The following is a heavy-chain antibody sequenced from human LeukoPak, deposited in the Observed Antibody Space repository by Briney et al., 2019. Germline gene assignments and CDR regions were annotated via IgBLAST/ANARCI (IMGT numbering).Heavy chain of an antibody. J-gene: IGHJ5*02. Sequence: GESLKISCQGSGYSFTTYWIVWVRQLPGEGLEWMGIIYPGDSDTRYSPSFQGQVTISADKSINTAYLQWNSLKASDTAVYYGARRKDAARDWFDPWGQGTLVTVSS. CDR1: GYSFTTYW. CDR3: ARRKDAARDWFDP. V-gene: IGHV5-51*01. CDR2: IYPGDSDT.